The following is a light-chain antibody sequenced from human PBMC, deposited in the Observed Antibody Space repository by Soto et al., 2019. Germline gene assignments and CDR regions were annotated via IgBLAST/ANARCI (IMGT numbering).Light chain of an antibody. CDR3: QQRSTWLYT. CDR1: QDVSIF. J-gene: IGKJ2*01. V-gene: IGKV3-11*02. CDR2: DAS. Sequence: EILLAQSPATLSLSPGERATISGKASQDVSIFLAWYQQKPGQAPRLLIHDASNRATGVPARFSGSGSGRDFTLTITSLEPEDFAVYYCQQRSTWLYTFGQGNKLEV.